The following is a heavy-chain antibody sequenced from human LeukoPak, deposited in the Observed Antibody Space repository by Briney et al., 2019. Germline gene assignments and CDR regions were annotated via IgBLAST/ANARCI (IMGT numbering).Heavy chain of an antibody. CDR1: GYSISSGYY. J-gene: IGHJ4*02. CDR2: IYHSGST. CDR3: ARRTTYIGWRPSESPSCFDY. V-gene: IGHV4-38-2*02. D-gene: IGHD2-21*02. Sequence: SETLSLTCTVSGYSISSGYYWGWIRQPPGKGLEWIGSIYHSGSTYYNPFLKSRVTISVDTSKNQFSLKLSSVTAADTAVYYCARRTTYIGWRPSESPSCFDYWGQGTLVTVSS.